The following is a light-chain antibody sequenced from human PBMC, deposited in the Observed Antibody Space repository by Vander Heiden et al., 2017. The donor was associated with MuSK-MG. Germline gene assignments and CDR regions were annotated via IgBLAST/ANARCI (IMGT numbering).Light chain of an antibody. CDR3: QQRSNGAPRHT. Sequence: EIVLTQSPATLSLSPGERATLSCRASQSVSSYLAWYQQKPGQAPRLLIYDASNRATGIPARFSGSGSGTDFTLTISSLEPEDFAVYYCQQRSNGAPRHTFGGGTKVEIK. V-gene: IGKV3-11*01. CDR2: DAS. J-gene: IGKJ4*01. CDR1: QSVSSY.